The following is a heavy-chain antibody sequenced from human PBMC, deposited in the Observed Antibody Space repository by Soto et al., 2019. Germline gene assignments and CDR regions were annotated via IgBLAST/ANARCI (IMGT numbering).Heavy chain of an antibody. CDR3: ARAPLNQLLSVWWFDP. Sequence: ASVKVSCRASGYTFTSYGISWVRQAPGQGLEWMGWISAYNGNTNYAQKLQGRVTMTTDTSTSTAYMELSSLRSDDTAVYYCARAPLNQLLSVWWFDPWGQGTLVTVSS. J-gene: IGHJ5*02. CDR1: GYTFTSYG. CDR2: ISAYNGNT. V-gene: IGHV1-18*01. D-gene: IGHD2-2*01.